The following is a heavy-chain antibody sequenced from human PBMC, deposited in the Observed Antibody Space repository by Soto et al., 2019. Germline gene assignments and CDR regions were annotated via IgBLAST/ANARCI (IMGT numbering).Heavy chain of an antibody. CDR3: GRGVLVGVVAGTRFDY. CDR1: GFTFDDYT. Sequence: GGSLRLSCAASGFTFDDYTMHWVRQAPGKGLEWVSLISWDGGSTYYADTVKGRFTISRDNSKNSLYLQMNGLRTADNAWYYCGRGVLVGVVAGTRFDYWGQGTLVTVSS. CDR2: ISWDGGST. D-gene: IGHD6-19*01. V-gene: IGHV3-43*01. J-gene: IGHJ4*02.